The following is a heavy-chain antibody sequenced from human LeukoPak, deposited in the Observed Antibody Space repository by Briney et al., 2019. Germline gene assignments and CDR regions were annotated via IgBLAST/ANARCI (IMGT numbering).Heavy chain of an antibody. D-gene: IGHD3-9*01. CDR2: INHSGST. Sequence: PSETLSLTCAVYGGSFSGYYWSWIRQPPGKGLECIWEINHSGSTNYNPSLKSRVTISVDTSKNQFSLKLSSVTAADTAVYYCARHFRRHILTGYFYYWGQGTLVTVSS. CDR1: GGSFSGYY. CDR3: ARHFRRHILTGYFYY. V-gene: IGHV4-34*01. J-gene: IGHJ4*02.